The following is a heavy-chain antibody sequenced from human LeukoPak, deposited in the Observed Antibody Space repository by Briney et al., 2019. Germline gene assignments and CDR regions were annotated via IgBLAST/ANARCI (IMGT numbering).Heavy chain of an antibody. Sequence: SETLSLTCTVSGGSISSSSYYWGWIRQPPGKGLEWLGSIYYSGTTYYNPSLKSRVTISVDTSKNQFSLKLSSVTAADTAVYYCASYLTNDRGSGRETAYYFDYWGQGTLVTVSS. CDR3: ASYLTNDRGSGRETAYYFDY. V-gene: IGHV4-39*07. J-gene: IGHJ4*02. D-gene: IGHD3-10*01. CDR2: IYYSGTT. CDR1: GGSISSSSYY.